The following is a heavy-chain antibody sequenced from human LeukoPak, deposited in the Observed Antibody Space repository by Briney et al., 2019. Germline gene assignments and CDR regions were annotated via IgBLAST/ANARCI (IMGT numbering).Heavy chain of an antibody. CDR3: AKDMYYYGSGSSHFDY. V-gene: IGHV3-23*01. D-gene: IGHD3-10*01. Sequence: PGGSLRLSRAASGFTFSSYAMSWVRQAPGKGLEWVSAISGSGGSTYYADSVKGRFTISRDNSKNTLYLQMNSLRAEDTAVYYCAKDMYYYGSGSSHFDYWGQGTLVTVSS. CDR2: ISGSGGST. J-gene: IGHJ4*02. CDR1: GFTFSSYA.